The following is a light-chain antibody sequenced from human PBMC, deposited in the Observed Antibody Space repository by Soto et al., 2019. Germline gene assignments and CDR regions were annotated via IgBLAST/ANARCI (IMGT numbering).Light chain of an antibody. CDR3: QHYNNWPPWT. CDR1: QSVTSSY. J-gene: IGKJ1*01. CDR2: GAS. V-gene: IGKV3D-15*01. Sequence: EIVLTQSPGTLSLSPGERATLSCRASQSVTSSYLAWYQQKPGQAPRLLISGASSRATGIPARFSGSGSGTEFTLTISSLQSEDFAVYYCQHYNNWPPWTFGQGTKVEIK.